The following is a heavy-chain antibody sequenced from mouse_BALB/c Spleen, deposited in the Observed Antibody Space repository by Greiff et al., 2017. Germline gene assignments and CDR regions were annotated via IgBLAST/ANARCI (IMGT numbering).Heavy chain of an antibody. CDR1: GYAFSSSW. J-gene: IGHJ2*01. V-gene: IGHV1-82*01. CDR2: IYPGDGDT. CDR3: ARISDYDGPSPGY. Sequence: QVHVKQSGPELVKPGASVKISCKASGYAFSSSWMNWVKQRPGQGLEWIGRIYPGDGDTNYNGKFKGKATLTADKSSSTAYMQLSSLTSVDSAVYFCARISDYDGPSPGYWGQGTTLTVSS. D-gene: IGHD2-4*01.